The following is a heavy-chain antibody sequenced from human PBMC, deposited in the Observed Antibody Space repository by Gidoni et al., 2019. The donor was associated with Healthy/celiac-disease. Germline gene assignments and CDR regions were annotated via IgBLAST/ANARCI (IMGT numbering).Heavy chain of an antibody. V-gene: IGHV4-38-2*02. CDR2: IYHSGST. D-gene: IGHD1-20*01. Sequence: QVQLQESGPGLVKPSETLSLTCTVSGYSISSGYYWGWIRQPPGKGLEWIGSIYHSGSTYYNPSLESRVTISVDTSKNQFSLKLSSVTAADTAVYYCARVGITGTHRGWFDPWGQGTLVTVSS. CDR1: GYSISSGYY. J-gene: IGHJ5*02. CDR3: ARVGITGTHRGWFDP.